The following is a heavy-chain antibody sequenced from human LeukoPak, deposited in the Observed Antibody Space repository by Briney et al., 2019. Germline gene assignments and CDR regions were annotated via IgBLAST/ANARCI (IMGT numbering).Heavy chain of an antibody. CDR3: ARASPKYYYDGSGYYYYFDY. J-gene: IGHJ4*02. Sequence: SETLSLTCAVYGGSFSGYYWSWIRQPPGKGLEWIGEINHSGSTNYNPSLKSRVTISVDTSKNQFSLKLSSVTAADTAVYYCARASPKYYYDGSGYYYYFDYWGQGTLVTVSS. CDR2: INHSGST. D-gene: IGHD3-22*01. V-gene: IGHV4-34*01. CDR1: GGSFSGYY.